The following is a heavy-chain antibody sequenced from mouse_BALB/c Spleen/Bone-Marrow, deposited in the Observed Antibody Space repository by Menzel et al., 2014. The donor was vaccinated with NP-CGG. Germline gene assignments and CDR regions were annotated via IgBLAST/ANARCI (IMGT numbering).Heavy chain of an antibody. V-gene: IGHV1-54*01. CDR1: GYDFTSYL. J-gene: IGHJ3*01. Sequence: QVTLKVCGAKVVRPGTSVKVSCKASGYDFTSYLIEWIKQRPGQGLEWIGVINPGSGGSNYNEKFTGKATLTVDKSSSTAYMQLSSLTSDDSAVYFCARNANWLFTYWGQGTLVTVSA. CDR2: INPGSGGS. D-gene: IGHD4-1*01. CDR3: ARNANWLFTY.